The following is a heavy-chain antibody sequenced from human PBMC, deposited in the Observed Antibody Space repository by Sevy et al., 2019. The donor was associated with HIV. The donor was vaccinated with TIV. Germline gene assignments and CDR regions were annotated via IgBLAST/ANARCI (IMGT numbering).Heavy chain of an antibody. CDR2: ISAYSGDT. Sequence: ASVKVSCKTFGYTFKTYGISWVRQAPGQGLEWMEWISAYSGDTNFAQKFQGRVTMTTDTSTSTAYMELSSLRSDDTAVYFCARDMRQGVVLIPGSMWGGVDYWGQGTVVTVSS. D-gene: IGHD2-2*01. V-gene: IGHV1-18*01. CDR3: ARDMRQGVVLIPGSMWGGVDY. J-gene: IGHJ4*02. CDR1: GYTFKTYG.